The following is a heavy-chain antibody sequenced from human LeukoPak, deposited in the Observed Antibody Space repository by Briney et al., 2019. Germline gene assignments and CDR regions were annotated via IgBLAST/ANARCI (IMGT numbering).Heavy chain of an antibody. CDR1: GGSFSGYY. CDR3: TGLDY. J-gene: IGHJ4*02. D-gene: IGHD3/OR15-3a*01. CDR2: INHSGST. Sequence: SETLSLTCAVYGGSFSGYYWSWIRQPPGKGLEWIGEINHSGSTNYNPSLKSRVTISVDTSKNQFSLKLSSVTAEDTAMYYCTGLDYWGQGTPVTVSS. V-gene: IGHV4-34*03.